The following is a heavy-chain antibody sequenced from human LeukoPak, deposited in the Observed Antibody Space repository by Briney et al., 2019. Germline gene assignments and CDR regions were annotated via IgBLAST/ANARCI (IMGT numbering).Heavy chain of an antibody. CDR2: IYSGGST. V-gene: IGHV3-53*05. CDR1: GFTVSSNY. J-gene: IGHJ4*02. CDR3: AKDHQDGYYGSGSYYNVWSPLDY. D-gene: IGHD3-10*01. Sequence: GGSLRLSCAASGFTVSSNYMSWVRQAPGKGLEWVSVIYSGGSTYYADSVKGRFTISRDNSKNTLYLQMNSLRAEDTAVYYCAKDHQDGYYGSGSYYNVWSPLDYWGQGTLVTVSS.